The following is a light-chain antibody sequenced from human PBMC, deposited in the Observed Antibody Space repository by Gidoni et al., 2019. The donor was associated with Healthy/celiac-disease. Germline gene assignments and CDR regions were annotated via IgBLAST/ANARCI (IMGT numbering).Light chain of an antibody. CDR3: QQRSNWPPT. CDR2: DAS. V-gene: IGKV3-11*01. CDR1: QSVSSY. Sequence: ELVLTQSPATLSLSPGERATLSFRASQSVSSYLAWYQQKPGQAPRLLIYDASNRATGIPARFSGSGSGTDFTLTISSLEPEDFAVYYCQQRSNWPPTFGQGTRLEIK. J-gene: IGKJ5*01.